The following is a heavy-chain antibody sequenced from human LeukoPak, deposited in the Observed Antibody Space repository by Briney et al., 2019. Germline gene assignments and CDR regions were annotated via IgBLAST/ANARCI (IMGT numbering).Heavy chain of an antibody. V-gene: IGHV3-23*05. D-gene: IGHD4-11*01. CDR3: ARSVPDYTRFDY. CDR1: GFTFGKYW. J-gene: IGHJ4*02. CDR2: FKTKYHQV. Sequence: GGSLRLSCVASGFTFGKYWMSWVRQAPGKGLEWVSTFKTKYHQVYYAESVRGRFTISTDNSRNTVFLQMNSLRADDTALYYCARSVPDYTRFDYWGQGALVTVSS.